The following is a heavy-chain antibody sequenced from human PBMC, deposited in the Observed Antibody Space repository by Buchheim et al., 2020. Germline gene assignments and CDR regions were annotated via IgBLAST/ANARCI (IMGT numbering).Heavy chain of an antibody. D-gene: IGHD2-15*01. CDR1: GGSISSYY. J-gene: IGHJ5*02. CDR2: IYYSGST. CDR3: ARDRAAGPNWFDP. Sequence: QVQLQESGPGLVKPSETLSLTCTVSGGSISSYYWSWIRQPPGKGLEWIGYIYYSGSTNYNPSLKSRVTISVDTSKNQFSLKLSSVTAADTAVYYCARDRAAGPNWFDPWGQGTL. V-gene: IGHV4-59*01.